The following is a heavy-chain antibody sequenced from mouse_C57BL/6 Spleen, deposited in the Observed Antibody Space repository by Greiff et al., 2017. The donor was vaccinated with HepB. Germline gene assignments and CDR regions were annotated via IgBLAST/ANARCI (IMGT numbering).Heavy chain of an antibody. J-gene: IGHJ4*01. CDR2: ISYDGSN. CDR1: GYSITSGYY. V-gene: IGHV3-6*01. Sequence: EVQLQESGPGLVKPSQSLSLTCSVTGYSITSGYYWNWIRQFPGNKLEWMGYISYDGSNNYNPSLKNRISITRDTSKNQFFLKLNSVTTEDTATYYCARDREDPYDYDGGYAMDYWGQGTSVTVSS. D-gene: IGHD2-4*01. CDR3: ARDREDPYDYDGGYAMDY.